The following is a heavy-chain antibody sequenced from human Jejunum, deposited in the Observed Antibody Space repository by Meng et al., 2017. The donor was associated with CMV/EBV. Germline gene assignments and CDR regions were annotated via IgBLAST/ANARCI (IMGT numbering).Heavy chain of an antibody. Sequence: FPFSNYAMYWVRRAPGKGLEWVAVISYDGRDNYYADSVKGRFTIFRDNSKNTLDLQMNSLRAEDTAVYFCARGRVSYTSWSSQGNWGQGARVTVSS. CDR2: ISYDGRDN. CDR1: FPFSNYA. V-gene: IGHV3-30*04. CDR3: ARGRVSYTSWSSQGN. J-gene: IGHJ4*02. D-gene: IGHD2-2*02.